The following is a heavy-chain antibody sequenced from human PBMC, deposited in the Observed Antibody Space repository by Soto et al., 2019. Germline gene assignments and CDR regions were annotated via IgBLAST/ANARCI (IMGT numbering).Heavy chain of an antibody. J-gene: IGHJ4*02. CDR3: ARSLLTSSWYAGY. CDR1: GYSISSGYY. D-gene: IGHD6-13*01. CDR2: IYHSGAT. V-gene: IGHV4-38-2*01. Sequence: PSETLSLTCVVSGYSISSGYYWGCIRQPPGKGLEWIGSIYHSGATYYKPSLKRRVTISLDTSRTQFSLKLTSVTAADTAVYYCARSLLTSSWYAGYWGQGTLVTVSS.